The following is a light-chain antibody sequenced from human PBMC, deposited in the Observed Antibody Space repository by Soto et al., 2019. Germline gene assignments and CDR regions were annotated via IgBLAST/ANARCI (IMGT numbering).Light chain of an antibody. J-gene: IGKJ4*01. Sequence: IVLTQSPAPLSLSPGERAALSCRASQSVSSYLAWYQQKPGQAPRLLIYDASNRATGIPARFSGSGSGTDFTLTISSLQSEDFAVYYCQQRSSWPLTFGGGTKVDIK. CDR2: DAS. V-gene: IGKV3-11*01. CDR1: QSVSSY. CDR3: QQRSSWPLT.